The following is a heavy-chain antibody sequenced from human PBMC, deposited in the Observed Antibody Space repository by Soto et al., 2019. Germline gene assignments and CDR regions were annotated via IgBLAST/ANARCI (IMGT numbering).Heavy chain of an antibody. CDR2: IYYSGST. Sequence: PSDTLSLTCTFSRVSIISYYWSWIRQPPGKGLERIGYIYYSGSTKYNPSHKSRVNISEDTSKNQLSQKLSSVTATDTAVYYCARVFRGSWFDPWGQGTLVTVS. J-gene: IGHJ5*02. CDR3: ARVFRGSWFDP. CDR1: RVSIISYY. V-gene: IGHV4-59*08. D-gene: IGHD3-10*01.